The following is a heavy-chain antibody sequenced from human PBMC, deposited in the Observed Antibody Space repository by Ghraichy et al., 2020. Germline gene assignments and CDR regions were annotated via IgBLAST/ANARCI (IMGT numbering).Heavy chain of an antibody. CDR1: GFTVSSNY. Sequence: LSLTCAASGFTVSSNYMSWVRQAPGKGLEWVSVIYSGGSTYYADSVKGRFTISRDNSKNTLYLQMNSLRAEDTAVYYCARVYGSPGAFDIWGQGTMVTVSS. V-gene: IGHV3-53*01. D-gene: IGHD2-8*01. J-gene: IGHJ3*02. CDR2: IYSGGST. CDR3: ARVYGSPGAFDI.